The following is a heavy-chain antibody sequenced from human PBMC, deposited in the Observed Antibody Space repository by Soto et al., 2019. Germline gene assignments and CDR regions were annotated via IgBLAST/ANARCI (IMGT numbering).Heavy chain of an antibody. CDR2: LSGSGGPT. J-gene: IGHJ4*02. CDR3: SKGWGDF. CDR1: GLTFSNYI. Sequence: EVQLLESGGGLVQPGGSLRLSCVVSGLTFSNYIMSWVRQAPGKGLEWVSTLSGSGGPTYYVDSVKGRFTISRDTSKNTLYFQLNSLRAEDTAVYYCSKGWGDFWGQGTLFTVSS. D-gene: IGHD3-16*01. V-gene: IGHV3-23*01.